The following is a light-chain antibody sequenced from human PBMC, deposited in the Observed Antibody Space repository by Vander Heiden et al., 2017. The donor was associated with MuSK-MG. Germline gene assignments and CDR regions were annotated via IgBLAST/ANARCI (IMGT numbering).Light chain of an antibody. CDR1: QDIRTY. CDR3: QQRNSYPRA. CDR2: DAS. Sequence: DIQLTQSPSFLSASVGDRVTITCRASQDIRTYLAWYQQKPGKAPNLLIYDASSLQTGVPSRFSGSGSGTEFTLTISSLQPEDFATYYCQQRNSYPRAFGGGTKVEIK. V-gene: IGKV1-9*01. J-gene: IGKJ4*01.